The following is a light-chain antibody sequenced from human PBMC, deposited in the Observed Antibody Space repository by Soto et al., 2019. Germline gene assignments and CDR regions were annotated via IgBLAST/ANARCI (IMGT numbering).Light chain of an antibody. V-gene: IGKV4-1*01. CDR2: WAS. Sequence: DIVMTQSPDSLALSLGEMATINCKSSQTVLDSSNNKNYLAWYQQKPGQHPKLLIYWASTRESGVPDRFRGSGSETDFTLPISRLLAGDGALYHCQQFYRSPWTFGQRTKVEIK. CDR3: QQFYRSPWT. CDR1: QTVLDSSNNKNY. J-gene: IGKJ1*01.